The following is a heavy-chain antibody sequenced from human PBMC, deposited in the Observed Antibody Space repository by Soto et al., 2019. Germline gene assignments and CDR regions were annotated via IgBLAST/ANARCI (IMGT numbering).Heavy chain of an antibody. Sequence: GESLKISCAASGVDFSSEVMCWVRQAPGKGLEWVSSISGSGRTIYHADSMRGRFAISRDNSKNTLYLQMNSLRAEDTAVYYCAKDTGSSDYGDYGSLGFDYWGQGTLVTVSS. J-gene: IGHJ4*02. CDR1: GVDFSSEV. D-gene: IGHD4-17*01. CDR3: AKDTGSSDYGDYGSLGFDY. CDR2: ISGSGRTI. V-gene: IGHV3-23*01.